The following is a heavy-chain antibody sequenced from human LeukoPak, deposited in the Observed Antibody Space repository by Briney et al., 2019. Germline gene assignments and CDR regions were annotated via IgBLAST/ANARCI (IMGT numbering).Heavy chain of an antibody. CDR1: GFTFSSYA. J-gene: IGHJ4*02. D-gene: IGHD2/OR15-2a*01. CDR3: AKTLYRGNYYFDY. CDR2: ISGSGGST. V-gene: IGHV3-23*01. Sequence: GGSLRLSCAASGFTFSSYAMSWVRQAPGKGLEWVSAISGSGGSTYYADSVKGRCTISRDNSKNTLYLQMNSLRAEDTAVYYCAKTLYRGNYYFDYWGQGTLVTVSS.